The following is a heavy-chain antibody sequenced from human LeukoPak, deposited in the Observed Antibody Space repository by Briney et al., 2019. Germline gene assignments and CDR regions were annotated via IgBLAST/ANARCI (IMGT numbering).Heavy chain of an antibody. D-gene: IGHD1-26*01. CDR3: ARGEEWELLPSNY. CDR1: GDSISSYY. J-gene: IGHJ4*02. Sequence: PSETLSLTCTVSGDSISSYYWSWIRQPPGKGLEWIGEINHSGSTNYNPSLKSRVTISVDTSKNQFSLKLSSVTAADTAVYYCARGEEWELLPSNYWGQGTLVTVSS. CDR2: INHSGST. V-gene: IGHV4-34*01.